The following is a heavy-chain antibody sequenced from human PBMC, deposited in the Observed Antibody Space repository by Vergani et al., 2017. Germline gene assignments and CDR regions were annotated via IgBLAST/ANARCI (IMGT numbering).Heavy chain of an antibody. V-gene: IGHV1-69*01. D-gene: IGHD6-19*01. CDR2: IIPIFGTA. CDR1: GGTFSSYA. Sequence: QVQVVQSGAEVKKSGASVKVSCKASGGTFSSYAISWVRQAPGQGLEWMGGIIPIFGTANYAQKFQGRVTITADESTSTAYMELSSLRSEDTAVYYCARGIAVAGTAYYYYMDVWGKGTTVTVSS. CDR3: ARGIAVAGTAYYYYMDV. J-gene: IGHJ6*03.